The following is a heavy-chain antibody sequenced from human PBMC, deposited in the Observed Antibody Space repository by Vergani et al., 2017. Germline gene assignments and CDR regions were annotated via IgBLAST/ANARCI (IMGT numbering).Heavy chain of an antibody. V-gene: IGHV4-61*02. CDR1: GGSISSGSYY. Sequence: QVQLQESGPGLVKPSQTLSLTCTVSGGSISSGSYYWSWIRQPAGKGLEWIGRIYTSGSTNYNPSLKSRVTISVDTSKNQFSLKLSSVTAADTAVYYCARSAGDFWSGYYSLLFDYWGQGTLVTVSS. CDR2: IYTSGST. CDR3: ARSAGDFWSGYYSLLFDY. J-gene: IGHJ4*02. D-gene: IGHD3-3*01.